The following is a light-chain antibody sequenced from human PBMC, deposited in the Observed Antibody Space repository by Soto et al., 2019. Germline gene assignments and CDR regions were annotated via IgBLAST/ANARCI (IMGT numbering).Light chain of an antibody. J-gene: IGLJ2*01. Sequence: QSVLTQPPSASGTPGQRVTISCSGPRSNIGGHAVNWYQQLPGTAPKRLIFSSDQRPSGVPDRFSGSKSGTSASLAISGLQSEDEAGYFCAAWDDSLNAVVFGGGTKATVL. CDR3: AAWDDSLNAVV. V-gene: IGLV1-44*01. CDR2: SSD. CDR1: RSNIGGHA.